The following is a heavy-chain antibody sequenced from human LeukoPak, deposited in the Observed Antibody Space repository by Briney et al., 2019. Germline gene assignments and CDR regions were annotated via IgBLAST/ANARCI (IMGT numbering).Heavy chain of an antibody. J-gene: IGHJ4*02. CDR3: ARESRYYDILTGASLA. CDR1: GGSISSSNW. Sequence: SETLSLTCAVSGGSISSSNWWSWVRQPPGKGLEWIGEIYHSGSTNYNPSLKSRVTISVDKSKNQFSLKLSSVTAADTAVYYCARESRYYDILTGASLAWGQGTLVTVSS. V-gene: IGHV4-4*02. CDR2: IYHSGST. D-gene: IGHD3-9*01.